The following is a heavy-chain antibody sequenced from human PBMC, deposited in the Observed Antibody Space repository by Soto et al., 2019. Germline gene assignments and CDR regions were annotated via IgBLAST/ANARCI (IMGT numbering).Heavy chain of an antibody. D-gene: IGHD4-17*01. V-gene: IGHV1-3*01. CDR3: ARDNYGDYAPRGNWFDP. CDR1: GYTFTSYA. CDR2: INAGNGNT. J-gene: IGHJ5*02. Sequence: QVQLVQSGAEVKKPGASVKVSCKASGYTFTSYAMHWVRQAPGQRLEWMGWINAGNGNTKYSQKFQGRVTITRDTSASTAYMELSSLRSEDTAVYYCARDNYGDYAPRGNWFDPWGQGTLVTVSS.